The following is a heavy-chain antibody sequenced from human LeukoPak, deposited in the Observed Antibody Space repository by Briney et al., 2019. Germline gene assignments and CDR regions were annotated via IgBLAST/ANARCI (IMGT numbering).Heavy chain of an antibody. J-gene: IGHJ4*02. V-gene: IGHV4-59*12. CDR3: ARGQDAFKTGY. D-gene: IGHD5-24*01. Sequence: PSETLSLTCTVSGGSISSYYWSWIRQPPGKGLEWIGYIYYSGSTNYNPSLKSRVTISVDTSQNQFSLKLSSVTAADTAMYYCARGQDAFKTGYWGQGTLVTVSS. CDR2: IYYSGST. CDR1: GGSISSYY.